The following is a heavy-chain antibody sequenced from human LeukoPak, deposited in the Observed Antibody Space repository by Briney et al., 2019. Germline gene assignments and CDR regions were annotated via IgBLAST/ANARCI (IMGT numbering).Heavy chain of an antibody. CDR2: LIGSGGST. V-gene: IGHV3-23*01. J-gene: IGHJ4*02. CDR3: AKPLRRGYCSGGSCLDDY. D-gene: IGHD2-15*01. CDR1: GFTFSSYA. Sequence: GGSLRLSCAASGFTFSSYAMSWVRQAPGKGLEWVSALIGSGGSTYYADSVKGRFTISRDNSKNTLYLQMNSLRAEDTAVYYCAKPLRRGYCSGGSCLDDYWGLGTLVTVSS.